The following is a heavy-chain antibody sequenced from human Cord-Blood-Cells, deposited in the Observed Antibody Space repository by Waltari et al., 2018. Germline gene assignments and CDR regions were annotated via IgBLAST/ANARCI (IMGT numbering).Heavy chain of an antibody. CDR3: AKQNGDYDAFDI. D-gene: IGHD4-17*01. J-gene: IGHJ3*02. V-gene: IGHV1-69*02. CDR2: IIPILGIA. CDR1: GGTFSSYT. Sequence: QVQLVQSGAEVKKPGSSVTVSCKASGGTFSSYTISWVRQAPGQGLEWMGRIIPILGIANYAQKFQGRVTITADKSTSTAYMELSSLRSEDTAVYYCAKQNGDYDAFDIWGQGTMVTVSS.